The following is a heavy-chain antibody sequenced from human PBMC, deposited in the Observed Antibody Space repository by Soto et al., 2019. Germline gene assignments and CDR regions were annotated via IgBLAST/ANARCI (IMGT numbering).Heavy chain of an antibody. J-gene: IGHJ6*02. CDR3: ARAHGYYDSSGYYYYYGMDV. D-gene: IGHD3-22*01. V-gene: IGHV1-69*12. CDR1: GGTFSSYA. Sequence: QVQLVQSGAEVKKPGSSVKVSCKASGGTFSSYAISWVRQAPGQGLEWMGGIIPIFGTANYAQKFQGRVTITAEESTSTAYMELSSLRSEDTAVYYCARAHGYYDSSGYYYYYGMDVWGQGTTVTVSS. CDR2: IIPIFGTA.